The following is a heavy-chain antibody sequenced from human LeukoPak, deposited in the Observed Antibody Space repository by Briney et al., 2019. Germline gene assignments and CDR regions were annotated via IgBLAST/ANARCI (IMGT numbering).Heavy chain of an antibody. V-gene: IGHV4-34*01. CDR3: AQRSPLVAGTYYYYGMDV. D-gene: IGHD6-19*01. Sequence: KTSETLSLTCAVYGGSFSGYYWSWIRQPPGKGLEWIGEINHSGSTNYNPSLKSRVTISVDKSKNQFSLKLSSVTAADTAVYYCAQRSPLVAGTYYYYGMDVWGQGTTVTVSS. J-gene: IGHJ6*02. CDR1: GGSFSGYY. CDR2: INHSGST.